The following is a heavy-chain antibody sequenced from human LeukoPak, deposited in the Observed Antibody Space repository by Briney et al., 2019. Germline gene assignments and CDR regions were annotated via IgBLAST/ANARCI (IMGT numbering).Heavy chain of an antibody. Sequence: SETLSLTCTVSGGSISSGGYYWSWIRQHPGKGLEWIGYIYYSGSTYYNPSLKSRVTISVDTSKNRFSLKLSSVTAADTAVYYCARAGSSSPLLIDYWGQGTLVTVSS. J-gene: IGHJ4*02. CDR2: IYYSGST. D-gene: IGHD6-13*01. CDR3: ARAGSSSPLLIDY. V-gene: IGHV4-31*03. CDR1: GGSISSGGYY.